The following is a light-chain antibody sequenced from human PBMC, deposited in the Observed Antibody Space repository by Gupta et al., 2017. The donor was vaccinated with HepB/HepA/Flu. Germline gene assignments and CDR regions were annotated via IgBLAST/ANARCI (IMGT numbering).Light chain of an antibody. J-gene: IGKJ5*01. V-gene: IGKV1-12*01. CDR3: QQSNDFPIT. CDR1: QDIDNW. Sequence: DILLTQSPSSGSASVGDRVTITCRASQDIDNWLVWYQQQPGKAPKLLIYNGSPLQTGVPSRFSGSGSGTDFTLTISSLHPEDFATYYFQQSNDFPITFGQGTRLEIK. CDR2: NGS.